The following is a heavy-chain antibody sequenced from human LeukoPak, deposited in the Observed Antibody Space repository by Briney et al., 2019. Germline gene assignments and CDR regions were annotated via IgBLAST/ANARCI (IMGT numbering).Heavy chain of an antibody. CDR2: IYYSGST. V-gene: IGHV4-59*01. CDR3: ARYKRHSDAFDI. CDR1: GGSISSYY. D-gene: IGHD1-14*01. Sequence: SETLSLTCTVSGGSISSYYCSWIRQPPGKELEWIGYIYYSGSTNYNPSLKSRVTISVDTSKNQFSLKLSSVTAADTAVYYCARYKRHSDAFDIWGQGTMVTVSS. J-gene: IGHJ3*02.